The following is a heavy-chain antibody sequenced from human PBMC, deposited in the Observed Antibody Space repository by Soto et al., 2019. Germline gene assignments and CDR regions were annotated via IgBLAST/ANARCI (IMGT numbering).Heavy chain of an antibody. J-gene: IGHJ3*02. CDR1: GCTFSNYA. CDR2: ISGGGDGT. Sequence: EVQLLESGGGLVQPGGSLSLSCAASGCTFSNYAMTWVRQAPGKGLEWVSTISGGGDGTFYADSVKGRFTISRDNSRNTVYLQMNSLRAEDTAVYYCAKKGLCSLTTYCNSGDCHYAFDIWGQGTMVTVSS. CDR3: AKKGLCSLTTYCNSGDCHYAFDI. V-gene: IGHV3-23*01. D-gene: IGHD2-21*02.